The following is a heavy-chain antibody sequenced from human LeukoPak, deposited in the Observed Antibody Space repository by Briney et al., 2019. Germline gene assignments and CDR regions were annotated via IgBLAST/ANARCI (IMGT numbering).Heavy chain of an antibody. J-gene: IGHJ6*03. V-gene: IGHV3-64*01. CDR1: GFTFSSYA. CDR2: ISSNGGST. Sequence: PGGSLRLSCAASGFTFSSYAMHWVRQAPGKGLEYVSAISSNGGSTYYANSVKGRFTISRDNSKNTLYLQMGSLRAEDMAVYYCAGDLIGVRGVHMDVWGKGTTVTISS. CDR3: AGDLIGVRGVHMDV. D-gene: IGHD3-10*01.